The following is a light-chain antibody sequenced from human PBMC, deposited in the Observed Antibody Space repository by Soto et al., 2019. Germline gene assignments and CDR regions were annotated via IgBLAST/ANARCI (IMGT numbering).Light chain of an antibody. CDR2: RNS. CDR3: AGWDDSLSGYV. Sequence: QSVLTQPPSASGTPGQRVTISCSGRSSNIGSNFVYWYQHLPGTAPTLVIYRNSQRPSGVPDRFSGSKSGTSASLAISGLQSEDEADYYCAGWDDSLSGYVFGPGTKLTVL. V-gene: IGLV1-47*01. CDR1: SSNIGSNF. J-gene: IGLJ1*01.